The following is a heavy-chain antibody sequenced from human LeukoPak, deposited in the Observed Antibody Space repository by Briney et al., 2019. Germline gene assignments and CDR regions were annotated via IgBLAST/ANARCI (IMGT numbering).Heavy chain of an antibody. CDR3: AKAQSSDWYGADYYYYGMDV. D-gene: IGHD6-19*01. Sequence: GGSLRLSCAASGFTFSSYAMSWVRQAPGKGLEWVSAISGSGGSTYYADSVKGRFTISRDNSKNTLYLQMNSLRAEDTAVYYCAKAQSSDWYGADYYYYGMDVWGQGTTVTVSS. J-gene: IGHJ6*02. CDR2: ISGSGGST. CDR1: GFTFSSYA. V-gene: IGHV3-23*01.